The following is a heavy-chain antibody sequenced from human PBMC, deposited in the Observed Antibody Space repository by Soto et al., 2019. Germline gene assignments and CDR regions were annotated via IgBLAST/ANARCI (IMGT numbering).Heavy chain of an antibody. CDR2: IYYSGST. J-gene: IGHJ3*02. D-gene: IGHD5-12*01. V-gene: IGHV4-31*03. CDR1: GGSISSGGYH. Sequence: QVQLQESGPGLVKPSQTLSLTCTVSGGSISSGGYHWSWIRQHPGKGLEWIGYIYYSGSTYYNPSLKSRVTISVDTSKNQFSLKLSSVTAADTAVYYCAREEHGYRNAFDIWGQGTMVTVSS. CDR3: AREEHGYRNAFDI.